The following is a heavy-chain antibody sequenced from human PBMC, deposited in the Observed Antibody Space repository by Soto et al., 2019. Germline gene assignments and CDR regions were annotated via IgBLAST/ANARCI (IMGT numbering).Heavy chain of an antibody. J-gene: IGHJ4*02. CDR1: GFTFSSYG. CDR3: ASDLSGSYWAFDY. D-gene: IGHD1-26*01. CDR2: IWYDGSNK. Sequence: GGSLRLSCAASGFTFSSYGMHWVRQAPGKGLEWVAVIWYDGSNKYYADSVKGRFTISRDNSKNTLYLQMNSLRAEDTAVYYCASDLSGSYWAFDYWGQGTLVTVSS. V-gene: IGHV3-33*01.